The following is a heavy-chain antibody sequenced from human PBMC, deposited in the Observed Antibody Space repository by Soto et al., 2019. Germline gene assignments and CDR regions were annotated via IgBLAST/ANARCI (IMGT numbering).Heavy chain of an antibody. D-gene: IGHD3-3*01. CDR2: IYYSGST. J-gene: IGHJ6*03. Sequence: SETLSLTCTVSGGSISSGGYYWSWIRQHPGKGLEWIGYIYYSGSTYYNPSLKSRVTISVDTSKNQFSLKLSSVTAADTAVYYCARDRGYDFWSGYSTKLTENYYYYMDVWGKGTTVTVSS. CDR1: GGSISSGGYY. V-gene: IGHV4-31*03. CDR3: ARDRGYDFWSGYSTKLTENYYYYMDV.